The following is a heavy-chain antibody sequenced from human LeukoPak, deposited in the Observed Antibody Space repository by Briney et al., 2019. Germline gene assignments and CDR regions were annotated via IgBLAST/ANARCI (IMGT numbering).Heavy chain of an antibody. J-gene: IGHJ4*02. CDR3: ARVGIAVAGTVFDY. V-gene: IGHV4-59*08. CDR2: IYYSGST. CDR1: GGSISSYY. Sequence: QTSETLSLTCTVSGGSISSYYWSWIRQPPGKGLEWIGYIYYSGSTNYNPSLKSRVTISVDTSKNQFSLKLSSVTAADTAVYYCARVGIAVAGTVFDYWGQGTLVTVSS. D-gene: IGHD6-19*01.